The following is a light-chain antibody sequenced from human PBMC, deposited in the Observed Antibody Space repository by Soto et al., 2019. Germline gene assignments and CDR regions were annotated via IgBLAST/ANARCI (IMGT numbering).Light chain of an antibody. CDR1: QSVSSNY. V-gene: IGKV3-20*01. Sequence: EIVLTQSPGTLSLSPEERATLSCRASQSVSSNYLAWCQQKPGQAPRLLIYAASSRATGIPDRFSGSGSGTDFTLTISRLEPEDFAVYYCQQYGNSPWTFGQGTKV. J-gene: IGKJ1*01. CDR2: AAS. CDR3: QQYGNSPWT.